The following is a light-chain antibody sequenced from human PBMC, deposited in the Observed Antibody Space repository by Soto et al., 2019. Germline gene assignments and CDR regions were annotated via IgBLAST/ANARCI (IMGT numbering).Light chain of an antibody. CDR3: QVCDRTRDHYV. CDR2: DDR. CDR1: NIGSKS. J-gene: IGLJ1*01. V-gene: IGLV3-21*02. Sequence: SYELTQPPSVSAAPGQTARITCGGDNIGSKSVHWYQQKPGQAPVMVVYDDRKRPSGIPERFSGSNSGNTATLTISRVEAGDEAVYYCQVCDRTRDHYVFGPGTKLTVL.